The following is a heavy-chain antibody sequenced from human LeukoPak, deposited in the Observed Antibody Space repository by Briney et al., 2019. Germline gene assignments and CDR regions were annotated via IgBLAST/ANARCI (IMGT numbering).Heavy chain of an antibody. V-gene: IGHV1-69*13. J-gene: IGHJ4*02. Sequence: ASVKISCKASGGTFSTFAISWVRQAPGQGLEWMGGIIPMFAAANYPQKFQGRLTIIADESTSSAHMELTSLRAEDTAIYYCALPSFIGTSTYYFDYWGQGTLVTVSS. CDR1: GGTFSTFA. D-gene: IGHD1/OR15-1a*01. CDR3: ALPSFIGTSTYYFDY. CDR2: IIPMFAAA.